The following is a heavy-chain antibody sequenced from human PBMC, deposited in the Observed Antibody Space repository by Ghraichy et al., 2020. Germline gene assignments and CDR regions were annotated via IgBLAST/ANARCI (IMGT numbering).Heavy chain of an antibody. CDR1: GGTFSSYA. V-gene: IGHV1-69*13. D-gene: IGHD6-13*01. CDR3: ARGYSSRGDAFDI. Sequence: SVKVSCKASGGTFSSYAISWVRQAPGQGLEWMGGIIPIFGTANYAQKFQGRVTITADESTSTAYMELSSLRSEDTAVYYCARGYSSRGDAFDIWGQGTMVTVYS. CDR2: IIPIFGTA. J-gene: IGHJ3*02.